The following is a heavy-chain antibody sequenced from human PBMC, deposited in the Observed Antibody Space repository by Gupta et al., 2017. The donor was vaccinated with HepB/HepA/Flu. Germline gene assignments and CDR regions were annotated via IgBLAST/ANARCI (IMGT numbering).Heavy chain of an antibody. CDR3: AKDRGIAAAGGYYYGMDV. CDR1: GFTFSSYG. D-gene: IGHD6-13*01. CDR2: ISFDGSSK. J-gene: IGHJ6*02. Sequence: QVQLVESGGGVVQPGRSLRLSCADVGFTFSSYGMHWVRQAPGKGLEWVAVISFDGSSKYYADSVKGRFTITRDNSKNTLYLQMNSLRGEDTAMYYCAKDRGIAAAGGYYYGMDVWGQGTTGIVSS. V-gene: IGHV3-30*18.